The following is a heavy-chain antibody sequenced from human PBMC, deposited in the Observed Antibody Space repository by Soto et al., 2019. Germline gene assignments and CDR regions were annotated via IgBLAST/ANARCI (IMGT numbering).Heavy chain of an antibody. D-gene: IGHD2-15*01. V-gene: IGHV4-4*02. CDR2: IYHSGST. CDR1: SGSMSSSNW. J-gene: IGHJ4*02. Sequence: QVQLQEWGPGLVRPSGTLSVTCAVSSGSMSSSNWWSWVRQPPGKGLEWIGEIYHSGSTNYNPSLKSRVTISVDKYKNQFSLKLSSVTAADTAVYYCARLPGYCSGGSCYNISNWGQGTLVTVSS. CDR3: ARLPGYCSGGSCYNISN.